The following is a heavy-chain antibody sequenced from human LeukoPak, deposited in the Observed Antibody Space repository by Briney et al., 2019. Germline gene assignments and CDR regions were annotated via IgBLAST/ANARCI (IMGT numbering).Heavy chain of an antibody. D-gene: IGHD3-16*01. CDR3: ASLDYDYVWGIEY. CDR2: INSDGSST. Sequence: PGGSLRLSCAASGFTFSSYWMHWVRQAPGKGLVWVSRINSDGSSTSYADSVKGRFTISRDNAKNTLYLRMNSLRAEDTAVYYCASLDYDYVWGIEYWGQGTLVTVSS. J-gene: IGHJ4*02. CDR1: GFTFSSYW. V-gene: IGHV3-74*01.